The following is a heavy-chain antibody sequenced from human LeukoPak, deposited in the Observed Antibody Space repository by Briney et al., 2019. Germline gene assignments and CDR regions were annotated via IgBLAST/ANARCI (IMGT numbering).Heavy chain of an antibody. V-gene: IGHV1-2*06. CDR3: AGGYSYGFDY. CDR2: INPIRGGT. J-gene: IGHJ4*02. D-gene: IGHD5-18*01. Sequence: ASVKVSCKASGYTFSGYYMHWVRQAPGQGLEWMGRINPIRGGTNYAQKFQGRVTMTRDTSISTAYMELSGLRSDDTAVYYCAGGYSYGFDYWGQGTLVTVSS. CDR1: GYTFSGYY.